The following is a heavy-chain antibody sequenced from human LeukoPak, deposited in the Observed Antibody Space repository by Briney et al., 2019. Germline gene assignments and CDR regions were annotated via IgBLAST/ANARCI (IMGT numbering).Heavy chain of an antibody. CDR3: ARALVKDIVVVPAASYYYYYMDV. J-gene: IGHJ6*03. CDR1: GYTFTSYG. V-gene: IGHV1-18*01. Sequence: GASVKVSCKASGYTFTSYGISWVRQAPGQGLEWMGWISAYNGNTDYAQKFQGRVTMTTDTSTSTAYMDLRSLRSDDTAVYYCARALVKDIVVVPAASYYYYYMDVWGKGTTVTVSS. D-gene: IGHD2-2*01. CDR2: ISAYNGNT.